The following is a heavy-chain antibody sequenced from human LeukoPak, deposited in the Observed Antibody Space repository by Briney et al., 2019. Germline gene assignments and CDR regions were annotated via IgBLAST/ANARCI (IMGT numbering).Heavy chain of an antibody. CDR1: GYTFTSYG. D-gene: IGHD6-13*01. J-gene: IGHJ4*02. V-gene: IGHV1-2*06. CDR2: INPNSGGT. CDR3: ARAGSRFIAAAGTFVY. Sequence: HRASVKVSCKASGYTFTSYGISWVRQAPGQGLEWMGRINPNSGGTNYAQKFQGRVTMTRDTSISTAYMELSRLRSDDTAVYYCARAGSRFIAAAGTFVYWGQGTLVTVSS.